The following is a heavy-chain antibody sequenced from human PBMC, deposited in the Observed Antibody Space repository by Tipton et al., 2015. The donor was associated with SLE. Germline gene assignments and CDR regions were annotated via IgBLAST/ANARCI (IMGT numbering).Heavy chain of an antibody. V-gene: IGHV4-61*10. D-gene: IGHD6-13*01. CDR3: ARSLYSSRDDAYDV. Sequence: TLSLTCSVSGVSINSGSYFWTWIRQPAGKGLEWIGYMFYNGNTYRNPSFKSRVTMSVDTSKKQLYLNLNSVTTADTAVYYCARSLYSSRDDAYDVWGQGTVVTVPS. J-gene: IGHJ3*01. CDR1: GVSINSGSYF. CDR2: MFYNGNT.